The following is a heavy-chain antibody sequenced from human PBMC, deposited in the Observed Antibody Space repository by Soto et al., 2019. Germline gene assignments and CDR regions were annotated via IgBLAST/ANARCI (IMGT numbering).Heavy chain of an antibody. CDR1: VKPMTGCYY. Sequence: RSEPLCLPWDVSVKPMTGCYYCGCIRQSPGKGLEWIGSIYYGGTTYYNPSLRSRLAISIDTSKNQFSLRLSSVTAADTALYYCARGWYYFDFWGQGTLVTVSS. J-gene: IGHJ4*02. CDR3: ARGWYYFDF. V-gene: IGHV4-38-2*01. CDR2: IYYGGTT. D-gene: IGHD2-15*01.